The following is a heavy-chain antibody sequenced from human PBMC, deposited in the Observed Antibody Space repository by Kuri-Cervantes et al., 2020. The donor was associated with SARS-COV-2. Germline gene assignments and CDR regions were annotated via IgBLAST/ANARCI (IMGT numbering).Heavy chain of an antibody. CDR1: GFTFDDYA. D-gene: IGHD2-2*01. V-gene: IGHV3-9*01. Sequence: SLKISCAASGFTFDDYAMHWVRQAPGKGLEWVSGISWNSGSIGYADSVKGRFTISRDDSKNTLYLQMNSLKTEDTAVYYCRDEVVPAARGYYYYYMDVWGKGTTVTVSS. CDR2: ISWNSGSI. CDR3: RDEVVPAARGYYYYYMDV. J-gene: IGHJ6*03.